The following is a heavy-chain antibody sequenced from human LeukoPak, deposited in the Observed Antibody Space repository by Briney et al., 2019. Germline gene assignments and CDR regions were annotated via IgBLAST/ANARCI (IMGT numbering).Heavy chain of an antibody. CDR2: IYSNGIT. Sequence: SETLSLTCTVSGASIFSYYLNWIRQSPGKGLEWIGFIYSNGITSYNPSLRSRGSIFIPTSRNQFSLRLTSVTAADTAIYYCARRAYYDSSGYNPTAGYFDLWGRGTLVTVSS. CDR3: ARRAYYDSSGYNPTAGYFDL. V-gene: IGHV4-4*08. D-gene: IGHD3-22*01. J-gene: IGHJ2*01. CDR1: GASIFSYY.